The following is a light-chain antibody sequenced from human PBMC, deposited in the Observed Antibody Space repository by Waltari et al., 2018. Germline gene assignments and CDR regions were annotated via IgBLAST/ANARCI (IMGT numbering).Light chain of an antibody. J-gene: IGKJ4*01. V-gene: IGKV1-9*01. CDR1: QGISSN. CDR2: AAS. CDR3: QQLNSDPRT. Sequence: DIQLTQSPSFLSASVGDRVTMTCRASQGISSNLAWYQQKPGKAPKLLIYAASTLQSGVPARFSGSGSGTEFTLTISSLQPEDFATYYCQQLNSDPRTFGGGTKVEIK.